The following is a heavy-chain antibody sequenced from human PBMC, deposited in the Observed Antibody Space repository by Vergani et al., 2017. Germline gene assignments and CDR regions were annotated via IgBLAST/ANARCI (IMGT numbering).Heavy chain of an antibody. Sequence: QVQLQESGPGLVKPSETLSLTCTVSGGSISSYYWSWIRQPPGKGLEWIGYIYYSGSTNYNPSLKSRVTIYVDTSKNQFSLKLSAVTAADTAVYYCARVMSGFNRYYYYYYMDVWGKGTTVTVSS. D-gene: IGHD3-9*01. CDR3: ARVMSGFNRYYYYYYMDV. V-gene: IGHV4-59*01. CDR1: GGSISSYY. CDR2: IYYSGST. J-gene: IGHJ6*03.